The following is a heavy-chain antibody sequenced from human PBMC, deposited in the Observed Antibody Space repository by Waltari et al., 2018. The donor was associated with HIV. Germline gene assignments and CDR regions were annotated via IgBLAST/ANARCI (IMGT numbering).Heavy chain of an antibody. Sequence: DVKLVESGGGLVKTGGSLTLSCVASCPTLRPSGLDGVRQAPGKGLEWVASISGTSTFVKYADSVKGRFTTSRDNAKNTVYLQMDSLRVEDSAIYYCVRDAKIVVSIPYFDPWGQGVLVTVSS. CDR2: ISGTSTFV. V-gene: IGHV3-21*04. CDR3: VRDAKIVVSIPYFDP. J-gene: IGHJ5*02. CDR1: CPTLRPSG. D-gene: IGHD3-16*01.